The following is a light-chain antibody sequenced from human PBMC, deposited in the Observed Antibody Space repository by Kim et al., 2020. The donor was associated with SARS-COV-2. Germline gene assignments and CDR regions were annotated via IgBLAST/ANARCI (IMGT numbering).Light chain of an antibody. CDR1: KSARSNY. CDR2: TAS. V-gene: IGKV3-20*01. Sequence: SSGERATLSSRASKSARSNYLAWYQQKPGQAPSLLIYTASSRATGIPDRFSGSGSGTDFTLSITSLEPEDFAVYYCQQYGSAPRTFGQGTKVDIK. CDR3: QQYGSAPRT. J-gene: IGKJ1*01.